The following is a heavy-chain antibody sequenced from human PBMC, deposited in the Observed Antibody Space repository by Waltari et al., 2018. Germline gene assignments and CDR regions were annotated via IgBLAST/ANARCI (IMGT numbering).Heavy chain of an antibody. CDR3: ARGGLYGQQLLESAFEI. J-gene: IGHJ3*02. CDR1: GGSFSTHA. V-gene: IGHV1-69*05. D-gene: IGHD6-13*01. Sequence: QVQLVQSGAELKKPGSSVKVSCKVSGGSFSTHAITWVRQAPGQGLGGMRVIIPMFGTANYAQKSQDRVTINTDESMTTAYMHLSSLTSDDTAVYYCARGGLYGQQLLESAFEIWGQGTKVTVSS. CDR2: IIPMFGTA.